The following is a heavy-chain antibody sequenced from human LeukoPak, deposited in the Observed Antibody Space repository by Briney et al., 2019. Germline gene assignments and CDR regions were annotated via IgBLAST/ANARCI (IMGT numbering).Heavy chain of an antibody. Sequence: ASVKVSCKASGGTFSSYAISWVRQAPGQGLEWMGRIIPILGIANYAQKFQGRVTITADKSTSTAYMELSSLRSEDTAVYYCARRRYYGSGSYYHFDYWGQGTLVTVSS. CDR3: ARRRYYGSGSYYHFDY. J-gene: IGHJ4*02. V-gene: IGHV1-69*04. CDR1: GGTFSSYA. D-gene: IGHD3-10*01. CDR2: IIPILGIA.